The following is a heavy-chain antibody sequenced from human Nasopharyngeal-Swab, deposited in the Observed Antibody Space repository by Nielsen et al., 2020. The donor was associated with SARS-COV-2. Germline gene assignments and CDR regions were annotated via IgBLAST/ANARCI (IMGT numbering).Heavy chain of an antibody. Sequence: SETLSLTCTVSGGSISSYYWNWVRQPPGKGLEWIAYVYYRGSTKYNPSLKRRVTISVDTAKNQVSLKLTPVTAAATAVYYCARGDILTPYYYMDVWGRGTTVAVSS. V-gene: IGHV4-59*01. J-gene: IGHJ6*03. CDR3: ARGDILTPYYYMDV. CDR2: VYYRGST. D-gene: IGHD3-9*01. CDR1: GGSISSYY.